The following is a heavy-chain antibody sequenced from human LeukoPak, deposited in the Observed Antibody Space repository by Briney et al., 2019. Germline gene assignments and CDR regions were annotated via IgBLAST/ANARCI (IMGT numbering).Heavy chain of an antibody. CDR1: GFTFSSYG. V-gene: IGHV3-33*06. D-gene: IGHD2-2*01. CDR2: IWYDRSNK. J-gene: IGHJ5*02. CDR3: AKEYAPEGFDP. Sequence: GGSLRLSCAASGFTFSSYGMHWVRQAPGKGLEWVAVIWYDRSNKYYADSVKGRFTISRDNSKNTLYLQMNSLRAEDTAVYYCAKEYAPEGFDPWGQGTLVTVSS.